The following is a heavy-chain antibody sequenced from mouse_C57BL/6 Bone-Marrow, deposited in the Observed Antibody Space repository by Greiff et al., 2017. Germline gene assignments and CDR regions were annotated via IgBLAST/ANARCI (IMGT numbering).Heavy chain of an antibody. CDR3: ARHGHYYYGSSYYFDY. D-gene: IGHD1-1*01. CDR1: GYTFTEYT. V-gene: IGHV1-62-2*01. Sequence: QVHVKQSGAELVKPGASVTLSCKASGYTFTEYTIHWVKQRSGQGLEWIGWFYPGSGSIKYNEKFKDKATLTADKSSSTVYMELSRLTSEDSAVYFCARHGHYYYGSSYYFDYWGQGTTLTVSS. CDR2: FYPGSGSI. J-gene: IGHJ2*01.